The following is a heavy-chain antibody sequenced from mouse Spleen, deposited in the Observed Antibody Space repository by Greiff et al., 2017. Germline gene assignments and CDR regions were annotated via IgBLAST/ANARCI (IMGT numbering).Heavy chain of an antibody. D-gene: IGHD2-2*01. V-gene: IGHV2-6*02. CDR2: IWSDGST. Sequence: QVQLKESGPGLVAPSQSLSITCTVSGFSLTSYGVHWVRQPPGKGLEWLVVIWSDGSTTYNSALKSRLSISKDNSKSQVFLKMNSLQTDDTAMYYCARNGYDTYYAMDYWGQGTSVTVSS. CDR3: ARNGYDTYYAMDY. J-gene: IGHJ4*01. CDR1: GFSLTSYG.